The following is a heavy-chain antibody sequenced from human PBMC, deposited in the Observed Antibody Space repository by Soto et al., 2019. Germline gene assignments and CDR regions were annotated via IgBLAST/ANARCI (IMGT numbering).Heavy chain of an antibody. CDR2: IWYDGSNK. CDR1: GFTFSSYG. CDR3: AREAVDTAMFFDR. D-gene: IGHD5-18*01. J-gene: IGHJ5*02. V-gene: IGHV3-33*01. Sequence: GGSLRLSCAASGFTFSSYGMHWVRQAPGKGLEWVAVIWYDGSNKYYADSVKGRFTISRDNSKRTLYLQMNSLRAEDTAVYYCAREAVDTAMFFDRWGQGTLLAVCS.